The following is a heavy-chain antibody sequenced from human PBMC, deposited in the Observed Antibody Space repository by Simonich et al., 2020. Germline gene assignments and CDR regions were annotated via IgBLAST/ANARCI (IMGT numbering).Heavy chain of an antibody. CDR3: ARHDRWLQFYFDY. CDR2: NYYSVST. J-gene: IGHJ4*02. D-gene: IGHD5-12*01. CDR1: GGSISSYY. V-gene: IGHV4-59*08. Sequence: QVQLQESGPGLVTPSETLSLTCTVSGGSISSYYWSWIRQPPGKGLEWIGYNYYSVSTNYNPSLKSRVTISVDTSKNQFSLKLSSVTAADTAVYYCARHDRWLQFYFDYWGQGTLVTVSS.